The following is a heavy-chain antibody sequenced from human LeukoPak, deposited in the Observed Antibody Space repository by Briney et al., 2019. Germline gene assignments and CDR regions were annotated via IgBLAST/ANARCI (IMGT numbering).Heavy chain of an antibody. CDR2: IIWDGGTI. D-gene: IGHD3-22*01. CDR1: GFNFDDYT. V-gene: IGHV3-43*01. Sequence: GGSLRLSCAASGFNFDDYTMHWLRQPPGKGLHWVSLIIWDGGTIYYADSVKGRFTISRDNSKEVLYLQMDSLTTDHTALYYCAKMAVEDYYDSSDYSNYYMDAWGKGTTVIVS. J-gene: IGHJ6*03. CDR3: AKMAVEDYYDSSDYSNYYMDA.